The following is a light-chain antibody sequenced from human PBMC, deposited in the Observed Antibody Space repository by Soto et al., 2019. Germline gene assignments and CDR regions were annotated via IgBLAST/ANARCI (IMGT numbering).Light chain of an antibody. CDR2: GAS. V-gene: IGKV3-15*01. Sequence: EIELTQSPATLSVSAGGTVTLSCRASQSIRTNVAWYQQIPGQAPRLLVYGASTRATGVPARFSGSGSGIEFTLTISSLQSEESAFYYCQQYFNWPLTWTFGPGTKVQIK. CDR1: QSIRTN. CDR3: QQYFNWPLTWT. J-gene: IGKJ1*01.